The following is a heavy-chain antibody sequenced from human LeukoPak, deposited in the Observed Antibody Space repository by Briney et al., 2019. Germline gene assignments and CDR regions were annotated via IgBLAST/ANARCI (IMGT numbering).Heavy chain of an antibody. D-gene: IGHD5-12*01. J-gene: IGHJ4*02. CDR3: ARHRGLYGAYV. CDR1: GGSISNSGCY. Sequence: SETLSLTCTVSGGSISNSGCYWAWIRQPPGTGLEWIVSIYYGGNTHYNPSLKSRVTISVDASKNQFSLALKSVTAADTAVYYCARHRGLYGAYVWGQGTLVTVSS. CDR2: IYYGGNT. V-gene: IGHV4-39*01.